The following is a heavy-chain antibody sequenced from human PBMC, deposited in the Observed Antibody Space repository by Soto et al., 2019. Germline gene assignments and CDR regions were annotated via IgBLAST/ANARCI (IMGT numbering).Heavy chain of an antibody. CDR3: ARAVTTFRYFQH. D-gene: IGHD4-17*01. V-gene: IGHV4-30-4*01. CDR1: GGSISSGDYY. CDR2: IYYSGST. J-gene: IGHJ1*01. Sequence: SETLSLTCTVSGGSISSGDYYWSWIRQPPGKGLEWIGYIYYSGSTYYNPSLKSRVTISVDTSKNQFSLKLSSVTAADTAVYYCARAVTTFRYFQHWGHGTLVTVS.